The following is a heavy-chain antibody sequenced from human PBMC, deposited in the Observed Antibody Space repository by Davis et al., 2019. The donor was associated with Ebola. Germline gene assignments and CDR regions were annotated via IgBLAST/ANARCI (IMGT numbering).Heavy chain of an antibody. D-gene: IGHD2-2*01. CDR2: ISYDGSNK. CDR1: GFTFSSYV. J-gene: IGHJ6*02. Sequence: GESLKISCAASGFTFSSYVMHWVRQAPGKGLEWVAVISYDGSNKYYADSVKGRFTISRDNSKNTLYLQMNSLRAEDTAVYYCARDQGCSSTSCYPTPYYYYGMDVWGQGTTVTVSS. CDR3: ARDQGCSSTSCYPTPYYYYGMDV. V-gene: IGHV3-30-3*01.